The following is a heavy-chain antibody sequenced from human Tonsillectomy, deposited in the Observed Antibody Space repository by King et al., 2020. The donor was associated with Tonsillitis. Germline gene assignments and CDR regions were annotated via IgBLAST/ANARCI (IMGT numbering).Heavy chain of an antibody. J-gene: IGHJ3*02. Sequence: QLVQSGAEVKKPGASVKVSCKASGNTFTGYYLHWVRQATGQGLEWVGWINPNSGGTHYAQKFQGRVTMTRETSISTAYMELNRLRSADTAVYYFARTSDMVVVVDASLTSFDIWGQGTLVTVSS. D-gene: IGHD2-15*01. V-gene: IGHV1-2*02. CDR3: ARTSDMVVVVDASLTSFDI. CDR1: GNTFTGYY. CDR2: INPNSGGT.